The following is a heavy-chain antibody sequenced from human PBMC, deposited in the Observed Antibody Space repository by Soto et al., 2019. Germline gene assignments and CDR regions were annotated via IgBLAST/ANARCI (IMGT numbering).Heavy chain of an antibody. Sequence: PEGSLRLSCAASGFTFSGSAMHWVRQASGKGLEWVGRIRSKANSYATAYAASVKGRFTISRDDSKNTAYLQMNSLKTEDTAVYYCTRHPDYYDSSGYPDYWGQGTLVTVSS. D-gene: IGHD3-22*01. CDR2: IRSKANSYAT. J-gene: IGHJ4*02. CDR3: TRHPDYYDSSGYPDY. CDR1: GFTFSGSA. V-gene: IGHV3-73*01.